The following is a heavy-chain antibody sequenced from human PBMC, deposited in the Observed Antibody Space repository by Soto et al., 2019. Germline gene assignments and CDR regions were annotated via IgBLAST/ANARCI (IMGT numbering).Heavy chain of an antibody. CDR2: ISPGGDIR. D-gene: IGHD3-16*01. CDR3: TRDPRITDF. J-gene: IGHJ4*02. Sequence: GGSLRLSCAASGFIFTNFYMTWIRQAPGKGLELVSYISPGGDIRNYVDSVKGRFTVSRDNTNRLVYLHMNSLRAEDTAVYYCTRDPRITDFWGQGTLVTVSS. V-gene: IGHV3-11*01. CDR1: GFIFTNFY.